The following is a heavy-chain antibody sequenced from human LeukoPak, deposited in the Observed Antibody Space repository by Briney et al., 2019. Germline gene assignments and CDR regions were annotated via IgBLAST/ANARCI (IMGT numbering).Heavy chain of an antibody. CDR1: GYTFTSYG. D-gene: IGHD2-2*01. CDR2: ISAYNGNT. V-gene: IGHV1-18*01. J-gene: IGHJ4*02. Sequence: ASVKVSCKASGYTFTSYGISWVRQAPGQGLEWMGWISAYNGNTNYAQKLQGRVTMTTDTSTSTAYMELRSLRSDDTAVYYCARRTHCSSTSCPNPFFDYWGQGTPVTVSS. CDR3: ARRTHCSSTSCPNPFFDY.